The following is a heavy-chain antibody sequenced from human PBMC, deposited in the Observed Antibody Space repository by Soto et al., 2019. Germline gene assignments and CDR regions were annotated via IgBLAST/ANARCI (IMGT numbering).Heavy chain of an antibody. Sequence: GGSLRLSCTASGFTFGDYAMSWFRQAPGKGLEWVGFIRSKAYGGTTEYAASVKGRFTISRDDSKSIAYLQMNSLKTEDTAVYYCTRVPTIIIVVAHNEAFDIWGQGTMVTV. V-gene: IGHV3-49*03. CDR3: TRVPTIIIVVAHNEAFDI. CDR1: GFTFGDYA. J-gene: IGHJ3*02. D-gene: IGHD3-22*01. CDR2: IRSKAYGGTT.